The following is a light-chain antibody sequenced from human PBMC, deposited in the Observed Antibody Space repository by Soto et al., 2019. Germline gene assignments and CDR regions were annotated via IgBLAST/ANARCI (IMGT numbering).Light chain of an antibody. CDR1: SGYSNYK. Sequence: VLTQPPSASASLGASVTLTCTLSSGYSNYKVDWYQQRPGKGPRFVMRVGTGGIVGSKGDGIPDRFSVLGLGLNRYLTIKNIQEEDESDYHCGADHGSGSNFLVVFGGGTKVTVL. J-gene: IGLJ2*01. CDR3: GADHGSGSNFLVV. CDR2: VGTGGIVG. V-gene: IGLV9-49*01.